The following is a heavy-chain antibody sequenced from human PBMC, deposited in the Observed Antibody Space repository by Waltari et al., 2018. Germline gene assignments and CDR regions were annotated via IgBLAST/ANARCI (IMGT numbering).Heavy chain of an antibody. D-gene: IGHD2-15*01. Sequence: QVQLQQWGAGLLKPSETLSLTCAVYGGSFRGYYWSWLRQPPGKGLEWIGEINHSGSTNYNPSLKSRVTISVDTSKNQFSLKLSSVTAADTAVYYCARGQVVVVVWVDYYMDVWGQGTTVTVSS. CDR2: INHSGST. J-gene: IGHJ6*03. V-gene: IGHV4-34*01. CDR3: ARGQVVVVVWVDYYMDV. CDR1: GGSFRGYY.